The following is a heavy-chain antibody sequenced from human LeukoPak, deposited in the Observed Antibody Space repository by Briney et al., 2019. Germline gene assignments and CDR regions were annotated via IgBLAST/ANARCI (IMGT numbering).Heavy chain of an antibody. Sequence: GGSLRLSCAASGFTFSSYAMSWVRQAPGKGLEWVAVIWYDGSNKYYADSVKGRFTISRDNSKNTLYLQMNSLRAEDTAVYYCARVYDYDYGMDVWGQGTLVTVSS. D-gene: IGHD3-22*01. CDR3: ARVYDYDYGMDV. CDR2: IWYDGSNK. CDR1: GFTFSSYA. V-gene: IGHV3-33*08. J-gene: IGHJ6*02.